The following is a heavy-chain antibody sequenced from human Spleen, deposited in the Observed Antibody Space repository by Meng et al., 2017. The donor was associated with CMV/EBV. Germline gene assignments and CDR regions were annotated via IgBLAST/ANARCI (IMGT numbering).Heavy chain of an antibody. CDR1: GFTFSSYS. Sequence: GESLKISCAASGFTFSSYSMNWVRQAPGKGLEWVASISSVSTYIYYADSVKGRFTISRDNAKNSLYLQMNSLRAEDTAVYYCARNMRQCSSTSCRNWFDPWGQGTLVTVSS. V-gene: IGHV3-21*01. D-gene: IGHD2-2*01. CDR2: ISSVSTYI. J-gene: IGHJ5*02. CDR3: ARNMRQCSSTSCRNWFDP.